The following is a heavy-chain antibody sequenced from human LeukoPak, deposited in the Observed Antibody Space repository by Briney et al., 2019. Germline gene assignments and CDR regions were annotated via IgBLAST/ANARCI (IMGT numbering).Heavy chain of an antibody. CDR3: ARGMASGYSGYDPIYYYGMDV. CDR2: ISLNSGGT. J-gene: IGHJ6*02. D-gene: IGHD5-12*01. V-gene: IGHV1-2*02. Sequence: ASVTLSCTASGYTFTGYYMHWVRQAPGQGLEWMGWISLNSGGTNYAQKFQGRVTMTRDTSISTAYMELSRLRSDDTAVYYCARGMASGYSGYDPIYYYGMDVWGQGTTVTVSS. CDR1: GYTFTGYY.